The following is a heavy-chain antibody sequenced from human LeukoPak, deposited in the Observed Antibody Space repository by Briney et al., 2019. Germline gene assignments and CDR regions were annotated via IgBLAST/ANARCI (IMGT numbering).Heavy chain of an antibody. D-gene: IGHD3-22*01. V-gene: IGHV4-39*07. CDR2: IYYSGST. CDR1: GGSISSSSDY. CDR3: ARGGYDNSGYYSPYYFDY. J-gene: IGHJ4*02. Sequence: SETLSLTCTVSGGSISSSSDYWGWIRQPPGKGLEWLASIYYSGSTYYKPSLKSRVTISVDTSKNRFSLRLSSVTAADTAVYYCARGGYDNSGYYSPYYFDYWGQGTLVTISS.